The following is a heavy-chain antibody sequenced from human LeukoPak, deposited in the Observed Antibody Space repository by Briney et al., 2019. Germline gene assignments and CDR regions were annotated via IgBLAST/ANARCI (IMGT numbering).Heavy chain of an antibody. D-gene: IGHD3-10*02. J-gene: IGHJ6*04. Sequence: PGGSLRLSCAPSGFTLCSYEINSVPQAPGKGLEWVSYISSSGSTIYYADSVKGRFTISRDNAKTSLYLQMNSLRAEDTAVYYCAELGITIIGGVWGKGTTVTISS. CDR1: GFTLCSYE. CDR2: ISSSGSTI. CDR3: AELGITIIGGV. V-gene: IGHV3-48*03.